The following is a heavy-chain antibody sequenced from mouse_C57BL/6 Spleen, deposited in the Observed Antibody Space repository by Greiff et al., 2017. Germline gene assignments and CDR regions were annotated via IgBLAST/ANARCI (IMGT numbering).Heavy chain of an antibody. CDR3: ASSMIKGWFAY. CDR2: INYDGSST. D-gene: IGHD2-4*01. Sequence: EVKLMESEGGLVQPGSSMKLSCTASGFTFSDYYMAWVRQVPEKGLEWVANINYDGSSTYYLDSLKSRFIISRDNAKNILYLQMSSLKSEDTATYYCASSMIKGWFAYWGQGTLVTVSA. V-gene: IGHV5-16*01. CDR1: GFTFSDYY. J-gene: IGHJ3*01.